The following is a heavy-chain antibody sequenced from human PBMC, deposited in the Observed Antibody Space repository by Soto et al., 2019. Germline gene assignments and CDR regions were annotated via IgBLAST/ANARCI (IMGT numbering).Heavy chain of an antibody. Sequence: QVQLVESGGGVVQPGRSLRLSCAASGFTFSSYAMHWVRQAPGKGLEWVAVISYDGSNKYYADSVKGRFTISRDNSKYTLYLQMNSLRAEDTAVYYCARDLAYYYGSGSSYYYYGMDVWGQGTTVTVSS. CDR1: GFTFSSYA. V-gene: IGHV3-30-3*01. CDR3: ARDLAYYYGSGSSYYYYGMDV. D-gene: IGHD3-10*01. CDR2: ISYDGSNK. J-gene: IGHJ6*02.